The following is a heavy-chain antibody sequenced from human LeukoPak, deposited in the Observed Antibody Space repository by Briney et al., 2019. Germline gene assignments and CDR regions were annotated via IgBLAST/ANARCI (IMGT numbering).Heavy chain of an antibody. V-gene: IGHV3-21*01. J-gene: IGHJ4*02. CDR1: GFTFSSYS. CDR3: ARDGSGSYSFDY. D-gene: IGHD3-10*01. Sequence: PGGSLRLSCAASGFTFSSYSMNWFRQAPGKGLEWVSSISSSSSYIYYADSVKGRFTISRDNAKNSLYLQMNSLGAEDTAVYYCARDGSGSYSFDYWGQGTLVTVSS. CDR2: ISSSSSYI.